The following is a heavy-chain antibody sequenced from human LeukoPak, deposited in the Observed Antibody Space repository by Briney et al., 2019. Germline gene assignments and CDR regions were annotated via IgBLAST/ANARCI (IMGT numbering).Heavy chain of an antibody. J-gene: IGHJ3*02. CDR1: GGSFNGYY. CDR3: ARDERWRQPGAFDI. V-gene: IGHV4-34*01. D-gene: IGHD5-24*01. Sequence: SETLSLACAVYGGSFNGYYWTWIRQPPGKGLEWIGEINHSGSTDYNPSLKSRVTISVDASKNQFSLKLNSVTAADTAVYYCARDERWRQPGAFDIWGQGTMVTVSS. CDR2: INHSGST.